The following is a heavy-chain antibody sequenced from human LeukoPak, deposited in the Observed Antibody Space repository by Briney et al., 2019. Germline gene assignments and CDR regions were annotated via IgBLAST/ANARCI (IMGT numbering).Heavy chain of an antibody. J-gene: IGHJ5*02. CDR1: GFIFRDHY. CDR3: AREGYSNRWFDP. Sequence: GGSLRLSCVASGFIFRDHYMDWVRQAPGKGLEWVAVISYDGSDKYYADSVKGRFTISRDDSKNTLYLQMNSLRAEDTAVYYCAREGYSNRWFDPWGQGTLVTVSS. V-gene: IGHV3-30*06. D-gene: IGHD4-11*01. CDR2: ISYDGSDK.